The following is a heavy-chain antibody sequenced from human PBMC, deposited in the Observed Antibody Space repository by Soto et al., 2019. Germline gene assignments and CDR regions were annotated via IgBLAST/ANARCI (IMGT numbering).Heavy chain of an antibody. CDR1: GFTFSSYA. V-gene: IGHV3-23*01. D-gene: IGHD2-15*01. CDR2: IGTSDAGT. J-gene: IGHJ4*02. Sequence: GGSLRLSCAASGFTFSSYAMSWVRQAPGKGLEWVSAIGTSDAGTYYADSVKGRFTISRDNSKNTLYLQMNSLRAEDTAVYYCAKDVKRAGIAAVFDYWGQGTLVTVSS. CDR3: AKDVKRAGIAAVFDY.